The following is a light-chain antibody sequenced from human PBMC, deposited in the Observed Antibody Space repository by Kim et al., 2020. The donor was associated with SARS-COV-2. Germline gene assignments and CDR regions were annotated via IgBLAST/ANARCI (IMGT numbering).Light chain of an antibody. J-gene: IGLJ2*01. CDR2: GNS. Sequence: QGVTISCTGSTPNIGAGYGVHWYQQLPGTAPKLLIYGNSNRPSGVPDRFSGSKSGTSASLAITGLQAEDEADYYCQSYDSSLSGSVFGGGTQLTVL. CDR1: TPNIGAGYG. V-gene: IGLV1-40*01. CDR3: QSYDSSLSGSV.